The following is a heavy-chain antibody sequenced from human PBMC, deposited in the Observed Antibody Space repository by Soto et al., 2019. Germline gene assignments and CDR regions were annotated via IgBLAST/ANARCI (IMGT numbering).Heavy chain of an antibody. V-gene: IGHV1-8*01. J-gene: IGHJ4*02. CDR3: ARFALDGDYFDY. Sequence: QVQLVQSGAEVKKPGASVKVSCKASGYTFTSYDINWVRQATGQGLEWMGWMNPNSGNTGYAQKLQGRVTMTTDTSTSTDYMELRSLRSDDTAVYYCARFALDGDYFDYGGQGTLVTVSS. CDR1: GYTFTSYD. CDR2: MNPNSGNT. D-gene: IGHD4-17*01.